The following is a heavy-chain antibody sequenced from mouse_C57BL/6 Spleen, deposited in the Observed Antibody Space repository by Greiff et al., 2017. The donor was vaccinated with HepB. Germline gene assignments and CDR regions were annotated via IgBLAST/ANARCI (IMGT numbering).Heavy chain of an antibody. CDR2: IHPNSGST. CDR1: GYTFTSYW. D-gene: IGHD2-1*01. V-gene: IGHV1-64*01. J-gene: IGHJ4*01. Sequence: VQLQQPGAELVKPGASVKLSCKASGYTFTSYWMHWVKQRPGQGLEWIGMIHPNSGSTNYNEKFKSKATLTVDKSSSTAYMQLSSLTSEDSAVYYCARGVYGKGDMDYWGQGTSVTVSS. CDR3: ARGVYGKGDMDY.